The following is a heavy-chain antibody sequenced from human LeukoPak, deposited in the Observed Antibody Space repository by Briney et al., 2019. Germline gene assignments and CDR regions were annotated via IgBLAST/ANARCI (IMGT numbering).Heavy chain of an antibody. J-gene: IGHJ4*02. V-gene: IGHV3-30*04. CDR1: GFTFSTYA. Sequence: GGSLRLSCAGTGFTFSTYAMHWVRQAPGKGLEWVAVISYDGSNKYYADSVKGRFTISRDNSKNSLYLQMNSLRVEDTAVYYCARVGYWGQGTLVTVSS. CDR3: ARVGY. CDR2: ISYDGSNK.